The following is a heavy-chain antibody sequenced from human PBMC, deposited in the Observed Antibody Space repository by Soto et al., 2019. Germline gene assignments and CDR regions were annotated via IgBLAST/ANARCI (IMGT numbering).Heavy chain of an antibody. CDR2: INHRGST. D-gene: IGHD6-13*01. Sequence: AETLSLTCAVYGGSFRGYYWSRIRQPPGTGLEWIGEINHRGSTNYNPSLKSRVTISVDTSKNQFSLKLSSVTAADTAVYYCARGLRPRIAAAGNGMDVWGQGTTVTVSS. J-gene: IGHJ6*02. V-gene: IGHV4-34*01. CDR3: ARGLRPRIAAAGNGMDV. CDR1: GGSFRGYY.